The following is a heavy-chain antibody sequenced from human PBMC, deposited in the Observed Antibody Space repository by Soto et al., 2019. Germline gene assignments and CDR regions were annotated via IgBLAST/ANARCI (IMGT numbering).Heavy chain of an antibody. Sequence: EVQLVESGGGLVQIGGSLKLSCATSGLNFSGSAMHWARQASGKGLEWVGRIRSRPHNYATTYAASVEGRFTISRDDSKNTVYLQMNGLKTDDTAMYYCTTDRDYWGRGTLVTVSS. V-gene: IGHV3-73*02. CDR1: GLNFSGSA. CDR3: TTDRDY. CDR2: IRSRPHNYAT. J-gene: IGHJ4*02.